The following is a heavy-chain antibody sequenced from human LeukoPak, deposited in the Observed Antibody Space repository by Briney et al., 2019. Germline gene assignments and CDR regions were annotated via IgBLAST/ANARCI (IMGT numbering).Heavy chain of an antibody. CDR1: GFTFSSYW. CDR3: ARSAYGSGSYVSPYSYYGMDV. D-gene: IGHD3-10*01. Sequence: PGGSLRLYCAASGFTFSSYWMSWVRQAPGKGLEWVANIKQDGSEKYYVDSVKGRFTISRDNAKNSLYLQTNSLRAEDTAVYYCARSAYGSGSYVSPYSYYGMDVWGQGTTVTVSS. J-gene: IGHJ6*02. V-gene: IGHV3-7*01. CDR2: IKQDGSEK.